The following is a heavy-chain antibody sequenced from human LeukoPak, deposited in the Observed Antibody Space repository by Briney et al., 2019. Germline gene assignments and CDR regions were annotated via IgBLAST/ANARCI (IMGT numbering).Heavy chain of an antibody. CDR2: MNPNSGNT. CDR3: ARMSSGYYSDSSY. D-gene: IGHD3-22*01. V-gene: IGHV1-8*01. CDR1: GYTFTSYD. J-gene: IGHJ4*02. Sequence: ASVKVSCKASGYTFTSYDINWVRQATGQGLEGMGWMNPNSGNTGYAQKFQGRVTMTRNTSISTAYMELSSLRSEDTAVYYCARMSSGYYSDSSYWGQGTLVTVSS.